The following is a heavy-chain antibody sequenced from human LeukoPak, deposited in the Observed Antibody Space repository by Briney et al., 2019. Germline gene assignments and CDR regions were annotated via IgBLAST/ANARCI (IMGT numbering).Heavy chain of an antibody. J-gene: IGHJ6*02. CDR1: GFTFKNYA. V-gene: IGHV3-23*01. CDR3: AKSRQLWSKTPYYYYGMDV. CDR2: ISGSGGST. Sequence: GGSLRLSCAASGFTFKNYALSWVRQAPGKGLEWVSAISGSGGSTYYADSVKGRFTISRDNSKNTLYLQMNSLRAEDTAVYYCAKSRQLWSKTPYYYYGMDVWGQGTTVTVSS. D-gene: IGHD5-18*01.